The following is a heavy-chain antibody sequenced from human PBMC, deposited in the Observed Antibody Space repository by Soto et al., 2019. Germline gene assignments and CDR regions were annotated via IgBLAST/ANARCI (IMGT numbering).Heavy chain of an antibody. CDR3: ARADSGYVHFDY. Sequence: QVQLQESGPGLVKPSETLSLICTVSSGSISSYYWSWIRQPPGKGLEWIGYIYYSGSTNYNPSLKGRVTISVATSKNQFSLKLSSVTAADTAVYYCARADSGYVHFDYWGQGTLVTVSS. CDR1: SGSISSYY. V-gene: IGHV4-59*01. J-gene: IGHJ4*02. CDR2: IYYSGST. D-gene: IGHD5-12*01.